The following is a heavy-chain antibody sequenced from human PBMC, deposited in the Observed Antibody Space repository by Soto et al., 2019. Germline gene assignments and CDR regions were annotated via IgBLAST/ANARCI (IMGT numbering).Heavy chain of an antibody. V-gene: IGHV4-31*03. CDR3: ARGTYQYYDSSGVQNRFDP. Sequence: QVQLQESGPGLVQPSQTLSLTCTVSGGSISSGGFYWSWIRQHPEKGLEWIERSYHSGNNYYNPSLKSRVTLLEDTSKNQFSLKLTSVTAADTAVYYCARGTYQYYDSSGVQNRFDPWGQGTLVTVSS. J-gene: IGHJ5*02. CDR1: GGSISSGGFY. CDR2: SYHSGNN. D-gene: IGHD3-22*01.